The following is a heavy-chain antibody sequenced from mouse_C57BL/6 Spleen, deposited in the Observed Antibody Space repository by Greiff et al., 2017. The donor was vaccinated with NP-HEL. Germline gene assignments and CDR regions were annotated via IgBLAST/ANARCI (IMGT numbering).Heavy chain of an antibody. Sequence: EVHLVESGGDLVKPGGSLKLSCAASGFTFSSYGMSWVRQTPDKRLEWVATISSGGSYTYYPDSVKGRFTISRDNAKNTLYLQMSSLKSEDTAMYYCARHEGALLLRWYFDVWGTGTTVTVSS. V-gene: IGHV5-6*01. D-gene: IGHD1-1*01. J-gene: IGHJ1*03. CDR2: ISSGGSYT. CDR1: GFTFSSYG. CDR3: ARHEGALLLRWYFDV.